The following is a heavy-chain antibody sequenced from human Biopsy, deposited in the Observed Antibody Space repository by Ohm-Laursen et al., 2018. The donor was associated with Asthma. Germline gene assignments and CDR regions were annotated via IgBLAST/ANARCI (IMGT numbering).Heavy chain of an antibody. Sequence: ASVKVSCKISGYSFTDLSMHWVRQAPGQGLEWMGGHNHVEGGTENARRFQGRVTMTEDTSTDTAYMELSSLSSDDTAVYYCASDFPKDYVKYNFQFWGQGTLVTVSS. CDR3: ASDFPKDYVKYNFQF. J-gene: IGHJ4*02. D-gene: IGHD4-17*01. V-gene: IGHV1-24*01. CDR2: HNHVEGGT. CDR1: GYSFTDLS.